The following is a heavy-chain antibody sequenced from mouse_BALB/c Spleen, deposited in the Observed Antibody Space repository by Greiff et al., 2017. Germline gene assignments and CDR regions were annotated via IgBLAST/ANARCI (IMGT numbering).Heavy chain of an antibody. Sequence: EVQVVDSGGGLVRPGGSLKLSCAASGFTFSSYTMYWVRQTPEKRLEWVAYISNGGGSTYYPDTVKGRFTISRDNATNTLYLQMISLKSEDTAMYYCARPFDYWGQGTLVTVSA. V-gene: IGHV5-12-2*01. CDR2: ISNGGGST. CDR3: ARPFDY. J-gene: IGHJ3*01. CDR1: GFTFSSYT.